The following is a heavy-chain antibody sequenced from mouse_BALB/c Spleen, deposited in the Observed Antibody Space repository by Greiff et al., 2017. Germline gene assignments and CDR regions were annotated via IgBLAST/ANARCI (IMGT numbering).Heavy chain of an antibody. D-gene: IGHD1-3*01. Sequence: EVQGVESGGGLVQPGGSRKLSCAASGFTFSSFGMHWVRQAPEKGLEWVAYISSGSSTIYYADTVKGRFTISRDNPKNTLFLQMTSLRSEDTAMYYCASNSYYAMDDWGQGTSVTVSS. V-gene: IGHV5-17*02. CDR3: ASNSYYAMDD. CDR2: ISSGSSTI. CDR1: GFTFSSFG. J-gene: IGHJ4*01.